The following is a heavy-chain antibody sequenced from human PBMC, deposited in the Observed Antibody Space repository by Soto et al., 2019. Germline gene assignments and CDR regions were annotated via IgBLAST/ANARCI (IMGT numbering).Heavy chain of an antibody. CDR3: ARGNLSFDFDS. D-gene: IGHD1-26*01. Sequence: PGGSLRLSCVASGFTFNSYSMNWVRQAPGKGLEWISYINSGGISVFYADSVKGRFTLSRDYSRKTMYLQMDSLRDEDTALYYCARGNLSFDFDSWGLGTLVTVSS. J-gene: IGHJ4*02. V-gene: IGHV3-48*02. CDR2: INSGGISV. CDR1: GFTFNSYS.